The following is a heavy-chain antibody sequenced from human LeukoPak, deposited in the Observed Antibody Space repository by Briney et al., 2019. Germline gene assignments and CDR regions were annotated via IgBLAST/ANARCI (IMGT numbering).Heavy chain of an antibody. V-gene: IGHV4-34*01. CDR3: GRVVSNAVLQGASEDNYFDL. J-gene: IGHJ2*01. Sequence: SETLSLTRALSPGSLSSYISAGGPQSPAKGLEWIGEINESGETDYNPSLKSRAKISIDTSRGHFSLTLTSVTLAETALYYFGRVVSNAVLQGASEDNYFDLWGRGKVVTVSS. CDR1: PGSLSSYI. D-gene: IGHD2-15*01. CDR2: INESGET.